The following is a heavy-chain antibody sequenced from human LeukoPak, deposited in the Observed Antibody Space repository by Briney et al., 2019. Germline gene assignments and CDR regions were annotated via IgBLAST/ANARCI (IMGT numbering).Heavy chain of an antibody. D-gene: IGHD3-16*01. CDR3: ARVESEMGLGLYYYGMDV. CDR1: GFTFSSYS. V-gene: IGHV3-21*01. Sequence: GGSLRLTCAASGFTFSSYSMNWVRQAPGKGLEWVSSISSSSSYIYYADSVKGRFTISRDNAKNSLYLQMNSLRAEDTAVYYCARVESEMGLGLYYYGMDVWGQGTTVTVSS. CDR2: ISSSSSYI. J-gene: IGHJ6*02.